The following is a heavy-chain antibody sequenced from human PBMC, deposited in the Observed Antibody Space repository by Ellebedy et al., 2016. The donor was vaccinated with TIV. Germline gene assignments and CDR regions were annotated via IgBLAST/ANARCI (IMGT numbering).Heavy chain of an antibody. Sequence: GGSLRLXXAASGFTFSSYSMNWVRQAPGKGLEWVSYISSSSSTIYYADSVKGRFTISRDNAKNSLYLQMNSLRAEDTAVYYCAREPYYDILTGYYGHYYYGMDVWGQGTTVTVSS. CDR1: GFTFSSYS. CDR2: ISSSSSTI. V-gene: IGHV3-48*04. CDR3: AREPYYDILTGYYGHYYYGMDV. J-gene: IGHJ6*02. D-gene: IGHD3-9*01.